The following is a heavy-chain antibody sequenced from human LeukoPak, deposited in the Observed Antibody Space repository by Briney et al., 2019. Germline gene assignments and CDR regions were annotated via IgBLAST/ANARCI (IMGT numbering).Heavy chain of an antibody. D-gene: IGHD2-15*01. V-gene: IGHV3-23*01. J-gene: IGHJ3*02. CDR2: ISGSGGST. Sequence: GGSLRLSCAASGFTFSSYAMSWVRQAPGKGLEWVSAISGSGGSTYYADSVKGRFTISRDNSKNTLYLQMNSLRAEYTAVYYCAKDVESDIVVVVAAAFDIGGQGTMVTVSS. CDR3: AKDVESDIVVVVAAAFDI. CDR1: GFTFSSYA.